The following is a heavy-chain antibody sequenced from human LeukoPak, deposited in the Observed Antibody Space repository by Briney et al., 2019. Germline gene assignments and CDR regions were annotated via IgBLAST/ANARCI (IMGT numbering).Heavy chain of an antibody. Sequence: EASVKVSCKASGYPFTSYDINWVRQATGQGLEWMGWMNPNSGNTGYAQRFQGRVTFSRNTSITTAYMELSSLRSEDTAVYYCARAIRADRGGICFDPGGQGPLVTVSS. J-gene: IGHJ5*02. CDR2: MNPNSGNT. V-gene: IGHV1-8*03. D-gene: IGHD6-6*01. CDR3: ARAIRADRGGICFDP. CDR1: GYPFTSYD.